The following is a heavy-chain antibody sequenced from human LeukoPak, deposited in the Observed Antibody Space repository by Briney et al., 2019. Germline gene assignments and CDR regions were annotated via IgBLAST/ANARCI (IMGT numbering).Heavy chain of an antibody. CDR1: GYSFTNYW. Sequence: GESLKISCKGSGYSFTNYWIGWGRQLPGKGLEWMGIIYPGDSNTRYSPSFQGQVTISADKAITTAYLQWSSLKASDTAMYYCARGPYCSSTSCYSPYYSYYMDVWGKGTTVTVS. CDR3: ARGPYCSSTSCYSPYYSYYMDV. V-gene: IGHV5-51*01. J-gene: IGHJ6*03. D-gene: IGHD2-2*01. CDR2: IYPGDSNT.